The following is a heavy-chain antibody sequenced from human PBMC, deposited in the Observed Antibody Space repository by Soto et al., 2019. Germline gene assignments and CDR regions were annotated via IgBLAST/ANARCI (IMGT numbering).Heavy chain of an antibody. CDR2: ISAYNGNT. D-gene: IGHD3-22*01. J-gene: IGHJ4*02. V-gene: IGHV1-18*01. CDR1: GYTFTSYG. CDR3: ARDPLGRYYDSSGIPDY. Sequence: QVQLVQSGAEVKKPGASVKVSCKASGYTFTSYGISWVRQAPGQGLEWMGWISAYNGNTNYAQKLQGRVTMTTDTSTSTAYMELRSLRSDDTAVYYCARDPLGRYYDSSGIPDYWGQGTLVTVSS.